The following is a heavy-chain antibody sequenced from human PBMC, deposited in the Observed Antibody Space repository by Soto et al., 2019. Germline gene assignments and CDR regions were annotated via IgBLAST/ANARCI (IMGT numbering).Heavy chain of an antibody. CDR3: ARDNRIVGATIRSIDY. D-gene: IGHD1-26*01. J-gene: IGHJ4*02. Sequence: QVQLVQSGAEVKKPGASVKVSCKASGYTFTSYGISWVRQAPGQGLEWMGWISAYNGNTNYAQKLQGRVTMTTDTATSTAYMELRSLRSDDTAVYYCARDNRIVGATIRSIDYWGQGTLVTVSS. CDR1: GYTFTSYG. CDR2: ISAYNGNT. V-gene: IGHV1-18*01.